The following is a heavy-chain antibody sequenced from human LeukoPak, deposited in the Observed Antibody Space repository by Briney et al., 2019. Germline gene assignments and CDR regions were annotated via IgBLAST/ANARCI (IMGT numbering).Heavy chain of an antibody. V-gene: IGHV3-21*01. CDR2: ISSSSSYI. J-gene: IGHJ5*02. CDR3: ARGGYSSGWYWFDP. Sequence: NPGGSLRLSCAASGFTFSSYSMNWVRQAPGKGLEWVSSISSSSSYIYYADSAKGRFTISRDNAKNSLYLQMNSLRAEDTAVYYCARGGYSSGWYWFDPWGQGTLVTVSS. D-gene: IGHD6-19*01. CDR1: GFTFSSYS.